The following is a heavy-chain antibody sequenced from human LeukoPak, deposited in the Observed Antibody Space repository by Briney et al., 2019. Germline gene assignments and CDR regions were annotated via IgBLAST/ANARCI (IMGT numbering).Heavy chain of an antibody. CDR3: ARASITGTTFSYFDY. CDR1: GFTFSSYW. V-gene: IGHV3-30-3*01. J-gene: IGHJ4*02. D-gene: IGHD1-7*01. CDR2: ISYDGSNK. Sequence: GGSLRLSCAASGFTFSSYWMHWVRQAPGKGLEWVAVISYDGSNKYYADSVKGRFTISRDNSKNTLYLQMNSLRAEDTAVYYCARASITGTTFSYFDYWGQGTLVTVSS.